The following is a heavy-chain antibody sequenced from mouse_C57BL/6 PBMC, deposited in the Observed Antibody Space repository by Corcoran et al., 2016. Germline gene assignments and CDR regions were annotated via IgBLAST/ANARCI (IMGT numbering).Heavy chain of an antibody. Sequence: VQLQQWGAGLLKPLETLSLTCAVYGGSFSGYYWSWIRQPPGKGLEWIGEINHSGSTNYNPSLKSRVTISGDTSKNQFSLKIGSVTAADTAVYYCARGPTLLWFGEPYYGMDVWGQGTTVTVSS. D-gene: IGHD1-1*02. V-gene: IGHV3S1*01. CDR1: GGSFSGYY. CDR3: ARGPTLLWFGEPYYGMDV. J-gene: IGHJ1*01. CDR2: INHSGST.